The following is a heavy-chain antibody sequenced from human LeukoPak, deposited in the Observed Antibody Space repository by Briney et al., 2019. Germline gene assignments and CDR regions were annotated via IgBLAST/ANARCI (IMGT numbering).Heavy chain of an antibody. CDR1: GFTFSSYG. Sequence: GGSLRLSCAASGFTFSSYGMHWVRQAPGKGLEWVAVIWYDGSNKYYADSVKGRFTISRDNSKNTLYLQMISLRAEDTAIYYCAKVYKFVDTYYFDYWGQGTLVTVSS. CDR2: IWYDGSNK. J-gene: IGHJ4*02. V-gene: IGHV3-33*06. D-gene: IGHD1-1*01. CDR3: AKVYKFVDTYYFDY.